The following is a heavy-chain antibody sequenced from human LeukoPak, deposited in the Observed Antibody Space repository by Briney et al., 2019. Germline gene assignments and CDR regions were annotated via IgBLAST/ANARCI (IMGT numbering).Heavy chain of an antibody. Sequence: SETLSLTCTVSGGSISSYYWSWIRQPPGKGLEWIGYIYYSGSTNYNPSLKSRVTMSVDTSKNQFSLKLSSVTAADTAVYYCARPRRGYSSRDAFDIWGQGTMVTVSS. CDR1: GGSISSYY. CDR2: IYYSGST. J-gene: IGHJ3*02. D-gene: IGHD5-18*01. CDR3: ARPRRGYSSRDAFDI. V-gene: IGHV4-59*01.